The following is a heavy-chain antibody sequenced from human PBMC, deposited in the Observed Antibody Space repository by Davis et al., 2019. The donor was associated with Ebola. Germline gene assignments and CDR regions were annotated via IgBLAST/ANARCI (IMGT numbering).Heavy chain of an antibody. V-gene: IGHV3-33*01. CDR2: IWYDGSNK. J-gene: IGHJ2*01. CDR1: GFTFSSYG. CDR3: ARQGTMVRGVTKYWYFDL. Sequence: GESLKISCAASGFTFSSYGMHWVRQAPGKGLEWVAVIWYDGSNKYYADSVKGRFTISRDNSKNTLYLQMNSLRAEDTAVYYCARQGTMVRGVTKYWYFDLWGRSTLVTVSS. D-gene: IGHD3-10*01.